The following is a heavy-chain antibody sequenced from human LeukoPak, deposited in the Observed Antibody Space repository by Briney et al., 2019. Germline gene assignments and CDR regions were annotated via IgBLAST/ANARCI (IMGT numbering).Heavy chain of an antibody. Sequence: SETLSLTCTVSGGSISSYYWSWIRQPPGKGLEWIGYIYYSGSTNYNPSLKSRVTISADTSKNQFSLKPSSVTAADTAVYYCARVFGYCSSTSCYDWFDPWGQGTLVTVSS. J-gene: IGHJ5*02. CDR3: ARVFGYCSSTSCYDWFDP. D-gene: IGHD2-2*03. CDR2: IYYSGST. V-gene: IGHV4-59*01. CDR1: GGSISSYY.